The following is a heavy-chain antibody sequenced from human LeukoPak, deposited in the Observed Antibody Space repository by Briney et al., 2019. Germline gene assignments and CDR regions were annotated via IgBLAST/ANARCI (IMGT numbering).Heavy chain of an antibody. CDR3: ARLTTNPDAFDI. J-gene: IGHJ3*02. Sequence: PGGSLRLSCAGSGFTFSSYWMSWVRQAPGKGLERVANIRQDGSEKYYVDSVKGRFTISRDNAKNSLYLQMNSLRAEDTSVYYCARLTTNPDAFDIWGQGTMVTVSS. D-gene: IGHD2-8*01. CDR1: GFTFSSYW. CDR2: IRQDGSEK. V-gene: IGHV3-7*01.